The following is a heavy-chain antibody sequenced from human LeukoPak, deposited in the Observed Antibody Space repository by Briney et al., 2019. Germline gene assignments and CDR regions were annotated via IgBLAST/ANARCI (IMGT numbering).Heavy chain of an antibody. J-gene: IGHJ6*03. CDR3: ARSLRVRGVPDYMDV. CDR1: GFTLSSNY. CDR2: IHKNAIT. D-gene: IGHD3-10*01. Sequence: PGGSLRLSCAASGFTLSSNYMSWVRQAPGKGLEWVSVIHKNAITSYTDTVKGRFTISRDNSKNTLYLQMNNLTVDDTAVYYCARSLRVRGVPDYMDVWGKGTTVTVSS. V-gene: IGHV3-53*01.